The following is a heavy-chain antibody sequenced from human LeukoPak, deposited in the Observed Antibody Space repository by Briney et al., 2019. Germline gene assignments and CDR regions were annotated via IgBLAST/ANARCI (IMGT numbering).Heavy chain of an antibody. CDR2: ISYSGNT. CDR1: GDSIRSGGYY. D-gene: IGHD3-22*01. CDR3: ARGRYHGYYDRSNWFDP. V-gene: IGHV4-31*11. J-gene: IGHJ5*02. Sequence: PSETLSLTCAVSGDSIRSGGYYWSWVRQHPGKGLEWIGYISYSGNTYYNPSLKSQLTISMDTSQNQFSLKLSSVTAADTAVYYCARGRYHGYYDRSNWFDPWGQGTLVTVSS.